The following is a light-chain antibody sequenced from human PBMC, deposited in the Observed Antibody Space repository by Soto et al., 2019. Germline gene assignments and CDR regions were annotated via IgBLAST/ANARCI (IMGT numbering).Light chain of an antibody. Sequence: EIVMTQSPATLAVSPGELATLSCRASQSVSSKLAWYQQKPGQAPRLLIYGASTRATGIPARFSGVGSGTEFTLTISSLQSEDFAIYYCQKYNEWPQNFGQGTRLEIK. CDR2: GAS. V-gene: IGKV3-15*01. CDR3: QKYNEWPQN. J-gene: IGKJ5*01. CDR1: QSVSSK.